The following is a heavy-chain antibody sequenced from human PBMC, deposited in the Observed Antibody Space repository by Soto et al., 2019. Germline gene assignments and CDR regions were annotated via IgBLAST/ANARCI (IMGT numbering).Heavy chain of an antibody. CDR1: GGSISSSNW. Sequence: SETLSLTCAVSGGSISSSNWWSWVRQPPGKGLEWIGEIYHSGSTNYNPSLKSRVTISVDTSKNQFSLKLSSVTAADTAVYYCARVDCISTSCDNAGDWFDPWGQGTLVTVSS. D-gene: IGHD2-2*02. V-gene: IGHV4-4*02. J-gene: IGHJ5*02. CDR2: IYHSGST. CDR3: ARVDCISTSCDNAGDWFDP.